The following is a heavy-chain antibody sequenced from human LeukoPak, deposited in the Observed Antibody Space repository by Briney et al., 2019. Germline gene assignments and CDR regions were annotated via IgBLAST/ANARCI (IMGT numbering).Heavy chain of an antibody. V-gene: IGHV3-15*01. Sequence: GGSLRLSCAASGFTFNNAWMNWVRQAPGKGLEWAGRIKSKTDGGTTDYAAPVKGRFTISRDDSKNTLYMQMNSLKTEDTAVYYCSTHHKGYWGQGTLVTVSS. CDR1: GFTFNNAW. CDR3: STHHKGY. J-gene: IGHJ4*02. CDR2: IKSKTDGGTT. D-gene: IGHD1-14*01.